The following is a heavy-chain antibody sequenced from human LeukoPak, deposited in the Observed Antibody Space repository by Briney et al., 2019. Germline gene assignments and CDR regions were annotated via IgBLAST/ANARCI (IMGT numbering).Heavy chain of an antibody. V-gene: IGHV1-3*01. D-gene: IGHD6-19*01. J-gene: IGHJ4*02. CDR2: INAGNGNT. Sequence: GASVKVSCKASGYTFTSYAMHWVRQAPGQRLEWMGWINAGNGNTKYSQKFQGRVTITRDTSASTAYMELSSLRSEDTAVYYCARGPSLYSSGWYDPGDYWGQGTLVTVSS. CDR1: GYTFTSYA. CDR3: ARGPSLYSSGWYDPGDY.